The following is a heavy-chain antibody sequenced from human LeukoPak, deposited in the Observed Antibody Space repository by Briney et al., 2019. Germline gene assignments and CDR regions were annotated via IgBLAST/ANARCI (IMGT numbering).Heavy chain of an antibody. J-gene: IGHJ4*02. CDR2: ISGGSSYI. CDR3: ARGGSSSSGPSNY. D-gene: IGHD6-6*01. Sequence: TGGSLGLSCAASGFTFSSNSMTWVRQAPGKGLEWVSSISGGSSYIYYADSVKGRFTISRDNAKNSLYLQMNSLRAEDTAVYYCARGGSSSSGPSNYWGQGTLVTVSS. V-gene: IGHV3-21*01. CDR1: GFTFSSNS.